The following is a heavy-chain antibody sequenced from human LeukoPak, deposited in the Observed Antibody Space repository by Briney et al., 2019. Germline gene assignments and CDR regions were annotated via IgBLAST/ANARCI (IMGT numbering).Heavy chain of an antibody. D-gene: IGHD6-13*01. CDR2: INPNSGGT. Sequence: ASVKVSCKASGYTFTGYYMHWVRRAPGQGLEWMGWINPNSGGTNYAQKFQGRVTMTRDTSISTAYMELSRLKSDDTAVYYCARAREAAAGTGEYFQYWGQGTLVTVSS. V-gene: IGHV1-2*02. CDR3: ARAREAAAGTGEYFQY. J-gene: IGHJ1*01. CDR1: GYTFTGYY.